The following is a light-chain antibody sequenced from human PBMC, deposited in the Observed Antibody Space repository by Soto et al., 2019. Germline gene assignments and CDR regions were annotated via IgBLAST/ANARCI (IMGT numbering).Light chain of an antibody. V-gene: IGLV6-57*04. CDR2: EDN. CDR3: QSYDSSNHEV. Sequence: NFMLTQPHSVSESPGKTVTISCTRSSGSIASNYVQWYQQRPGSAPTTVIYEDNQRPSGVPDRFSGSIDSSSNSASLTISGLKTEDEADYYCQSYDSSNHEVFGTGTKVTVL. J-gene: IGLJ1*01. CDR1: SGSIASNY.